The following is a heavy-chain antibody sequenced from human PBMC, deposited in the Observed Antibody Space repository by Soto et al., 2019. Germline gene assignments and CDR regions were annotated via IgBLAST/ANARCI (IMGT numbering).Heavy chain of an antibody. CDR3: AKYHDYYDYYHYMDV. CDR2: IIGGGGNT. J-gene: IGHJ6*03. V-gene: IGHV3-23*01. Sequence: EVQLLESGGGLVQPGGSLRLSCAASGFSFNSYAMSWVRQAPGKGLEWVSVIIGGGGNTYHADSVKGRFTISRDNSKNTLYLQMNSLRVEDTAVYYCAKYHDYYDYYHYMDVWGRGTTGTVSS. D-gene: IGHD2-2*01. CDR1: GFSFNSYA.